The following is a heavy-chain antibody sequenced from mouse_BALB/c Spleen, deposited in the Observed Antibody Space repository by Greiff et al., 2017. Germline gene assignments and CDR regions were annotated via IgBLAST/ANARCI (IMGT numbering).Heavy chain of an antibody. J-gene: IGHJ3*01. CDR1: GYTFTSYT. D-gene: IGHD1-1*01. V-gene: IGHV1-4*01. CDR3: ARWEYYYGSSTAWFAY. Sequence: QVQLKESGAELARPGASVKMSCKASGYTFTSYTMHWVKQRPGQGLEWIGYINPSSGYTNYNQKFKDKATLTADKSSSTAYMQLSSLTSEDSAVYYCARWEYYYGSSTAWFAYWGQGTLVTVSA. CDR2: INPSSGYT.